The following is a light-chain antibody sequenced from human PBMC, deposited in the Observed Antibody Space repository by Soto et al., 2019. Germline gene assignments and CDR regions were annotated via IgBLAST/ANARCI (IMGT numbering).Light chain of an antibody. CDR2: DAS. V-gene: IGKV1-5*01. Sequence: IQMTQSPSTLSASVGDRVTITCRASQSISSWLAWYQQKPGKAPKLLIYDASSLESGVPSRFSGSRSGTEFTLTISSLQPDDFATYYCQQYNSYWTFGQGTKVDIK. J-gene: IGKJ1*01. CDR1: QSISSW. CDR3: QQYNSYWT.